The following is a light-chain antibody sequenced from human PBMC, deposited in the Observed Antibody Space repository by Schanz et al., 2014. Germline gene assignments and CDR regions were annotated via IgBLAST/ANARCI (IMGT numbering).Light chain of an antibody. J-gene: IGLJ3*02. V-gene: IGLV2-14*02. CDR3: SSCASSGTQV. CDR2: EGT. CDR1: SSDVGSYSF. Sequence: QSALTQPASVSGSPGQSITISCTGTSSDVGSYSFVSWYQHHPGKAPQLILYEGTKRPSGISDRFSGSKSGNTASLTISGLQAEDEADYYCSSCASSGTQVFGGGTKLTVL.